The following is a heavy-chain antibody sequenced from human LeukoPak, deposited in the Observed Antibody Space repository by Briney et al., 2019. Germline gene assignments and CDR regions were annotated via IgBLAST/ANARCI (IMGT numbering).Heavy chain of an antibody. CDR2: IIPIFGTA. V-gene: IGHV1-69*05. CDR1: GGTFSSYA. J-gene: IGHJ6*03. D-gene: IGHD2-2*01. CDR3: ARNPGYCSSTSCYYYYYMDV. Sequence: GASVKVFCKASGGTFSSYAISWVRQAPGQGLEWMGGIIPIFGTANYAQKFQGRVTITTDESTSTAYMELSSLRSEDTAVYYCARNPGYCSSTSCYYYYYMDVWGKGTTVTVSS.